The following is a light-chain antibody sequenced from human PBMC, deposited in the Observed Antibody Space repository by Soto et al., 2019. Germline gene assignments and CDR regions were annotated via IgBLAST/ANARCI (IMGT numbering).Light chain of an antibody. CDR1: QSVSTS. CDR2: DAS. Sequence: EIVLTQSPATLSLSPGERATLSCRASQSVSTSLAWYQQKPGQAPRLLIYDASKRATGISARFSGSGSGTDFTLTISSLEPEDFAVYYCQQTFSPPLTFGGGTKVDIK. J-gene: IGKJ4*01. CDR3: QQTFSPPLT. V-gene: IGKV3-11*01.